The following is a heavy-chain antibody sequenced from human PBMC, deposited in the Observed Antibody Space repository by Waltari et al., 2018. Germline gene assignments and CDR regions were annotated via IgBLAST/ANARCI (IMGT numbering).Heavy chain of an antibody. J-gene: IGHJ6*03. D-gene: IGHD6-13*01. V-gene: IGHV3-48*03. CDR3: ARGAAASSSLYYYYMDV. CDR1: GFTFRSYE. Sequence: EVQLVESGGGLVQPGGSLRLSCAASGFTFRSYEINWVRQAPGKGLEWVSYISSSGSTIYYADSVKGRFTISRDNAKNSLYLQMNSLRAEDTTVYYCARGAAASSSLYYYYMDVWGKGTTVTVSS. CDR2: ISSSGSTI.